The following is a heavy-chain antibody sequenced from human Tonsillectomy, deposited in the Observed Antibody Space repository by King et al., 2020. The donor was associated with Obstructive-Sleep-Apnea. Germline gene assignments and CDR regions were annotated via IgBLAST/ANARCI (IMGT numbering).Heavy chain of an antibody. J-gene: IGHJ4*02. CDR1: GGSISSSSYY. CDR2: IYYSGST. Sequence: QLQESGPGLVKPPETLSLTCTVSGGSISSSSYYWGWIRQPPGKGLEWIGSIYYSGSTYYNPSLKSRGTISVDTSKNQFSLKLSSVTAADTAVYYCARDGSSSWYYWGQGTLVTVSS. CDR3: ARDGSSSWYY. D-gene: IGHD6-13*01. V-gene: IGHV4-39*07.